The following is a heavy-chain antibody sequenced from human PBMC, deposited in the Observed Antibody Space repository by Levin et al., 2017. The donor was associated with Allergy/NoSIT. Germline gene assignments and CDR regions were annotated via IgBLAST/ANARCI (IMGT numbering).Heavy chain of an antibody. Sequence: ASVKVSCKASGYTFTDNHLYWVRQAPGQGLDFLGWINPDSGDTNYEQRLQGRVTMTRDTSISTAYMELSSLRSDDTAVYYCARELGINAFDIWGQGTMVTVSS. CDR3: ARELGINAFDI. V-gene: IGHV1-2*02. CDR1: GYTFTDNH. D-gene: IGHD7-27*01. CDR2: INPDSGDT. J-gene: IGHJ3*02.